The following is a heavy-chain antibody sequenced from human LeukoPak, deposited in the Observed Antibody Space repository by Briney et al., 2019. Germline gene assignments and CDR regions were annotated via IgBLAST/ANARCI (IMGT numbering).Heavy chain of an antibody. J-gene: IGHJ6*02. CDR2: ISSSSSYI. D-gene: IGHD6-13*01. Sequence: RGALRLFCAASGFTFISYSMNWVRQAPGKGLEWVSSISSSSSYIYYADSVKGRFTISRDNAKNSLYLQMNSLRAEDTAVYYCARGYSSSFRYGMDVWGQGTTVTVSS. CDR3: ARGYSSSFRYGMDV. CDR1: GFTFISYS. V-gene: IGHV3-21*01.